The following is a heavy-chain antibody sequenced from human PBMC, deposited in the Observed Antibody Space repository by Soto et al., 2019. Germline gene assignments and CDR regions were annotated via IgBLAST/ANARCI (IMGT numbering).Heavy chain of an antibody. J-gene: IGHJ4*02. CDR3: ARGVSGFSYSSSLEDDY. CDR1: GYTFTSYD. D-gene: IGHD6-13*01. Sequence: ASVKVSCKASGYTFTSYDVNWVRQATGQGLEWMGWMNPNSGNTGYAQKFQGRVTMTRNTSISTAYMELSSLRSEDTAVYYCARGVSGFSYSSSLEDDYWGQGTLVTVSS. CDR2: MNPNSGNT. V-gene: IGHV1-8*01.